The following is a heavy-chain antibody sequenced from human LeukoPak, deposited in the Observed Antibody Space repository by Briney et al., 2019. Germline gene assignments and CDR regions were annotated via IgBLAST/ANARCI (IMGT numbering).Heavy chain of an antibody. V-gene: IGHV5-51*01. J-gene: IGHJ4*02. CDR3: ARPGRGGYYDSSGFEPYYFDY. CDR1: GYSFTSYW. D-gene: IGHD3-22*01. Sequence: GESLKISCKGSGYSFTSYWIGWVRQMPGKGLEWMGIIYPGDSDTRYSPSFQGQVTIPADKSISTAYLQWSSLKASDTAMYYCARPGRGGYYDSSGFEPYYFDYWGQGTLVTVSS. CDR2: IYPGDSDT.